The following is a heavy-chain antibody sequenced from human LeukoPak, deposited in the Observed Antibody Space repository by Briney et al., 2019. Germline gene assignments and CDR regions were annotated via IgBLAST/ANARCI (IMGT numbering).Heavy chain of an antibody. D-gene: IGHD3-3*01. Sequence: GGSLRLSCAASEFTFSDYYMSWIRQAPGKGLEGVSYISSSGSTIYYADSVKGRFTISRDNAKNSLYLQMNSLRAEDTAVYYCARVGTDNYDFWSGYLYYFDYWGQGTLVTVSS. CDR2: ISSSGSTI. CDR1: EFTFSDYY. V-gene: IGHV3-11*04. J-gene: IGHJ4*02. CDR3: ARVGTDNYDFWSGYLYYFDY.